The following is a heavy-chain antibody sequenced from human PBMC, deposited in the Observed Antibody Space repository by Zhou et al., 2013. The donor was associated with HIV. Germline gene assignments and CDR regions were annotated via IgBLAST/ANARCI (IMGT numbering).Heavy chain of an antibody. J-gene: IGHJ6*01. CDR3: ARGGVLRYSGSGGYMDV. D-gene: IGHD1-26*01. CDR2: IIPIFGTA. CDR1: GGTFSSYA. V-gene: IGHV1-69*05. Sequence: QVQLVQSGAEVKKPGSSVKVSCKASGGTFSSYAISWVRQAPGQGLEWMGGIIPIFGTANYAQKFQGRVTITTDESTSTAYMELSSLRSDDTAVYYCARGGVLRYSGSGGYMDVWGQKGTTGHRSPQ.